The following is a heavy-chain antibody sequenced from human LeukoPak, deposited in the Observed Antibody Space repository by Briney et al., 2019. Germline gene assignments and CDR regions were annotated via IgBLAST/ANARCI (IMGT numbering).Heavy chain of an antibody. CDR3: ATSIYSSTWYGVGYFDD. CDR2: IYYSGST. CDR1: GGSISSSSYY. D-gene: IGHD6-13*01. Sequence: SETLSLTCTVSGGSISSSSYYWGWIRQPPGKGLEWIGSIYYSGSTYYNPSLKSRVTISVDTSKNQFSLKLSSVTADTAVYYCATSIYSSTWYGVGYFDDWGQGTLVTVSS. V-gene: IGHV4-39*01. J-gene: IGHJ4*02.